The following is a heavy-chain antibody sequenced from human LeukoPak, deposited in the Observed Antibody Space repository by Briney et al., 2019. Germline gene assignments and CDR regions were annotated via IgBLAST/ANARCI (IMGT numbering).Heavy chain of an antibody. D-gene: IGHD2-21*01. Sequence: GGSLRLSCAASGFSFSRFAMSWVRQAPGKGLEWVSVVSDAGGATFYADSVKGRFTISRDNSKNTLYLQMNSLRAEDTAVYYCAKGGGDNCYAGIHYWGQGNLVTVSS. J-gene: IGHJ4*02. CDR1: GFSFSRFA. CDR3: AKGGGDNCYAGIHY. V-gene: IGHV3-23*01. CDR2: VSDAGGAT.